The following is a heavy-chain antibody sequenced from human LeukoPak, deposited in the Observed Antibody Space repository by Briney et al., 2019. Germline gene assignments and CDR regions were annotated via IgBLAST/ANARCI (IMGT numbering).Heavy chain of an antibody. CDR1: GYTFTSYG. CDR3: ARDLSWELLPMEY. CDR2: ISAYNGNT. D-gene: IGHD1-26*01. J-gene: IGHJ4*02. V-gene: IGHV1-18*01. Sequence: ASVKVSRKASGYTFTSYGISWVRQAPGQGLEWMGWISAYNGNTNYAQKLQGRVTMTTDTSTSTAHMELRSLRSDDTAVYYCARDLSWELLPMEYWGQGTLVTVSS.